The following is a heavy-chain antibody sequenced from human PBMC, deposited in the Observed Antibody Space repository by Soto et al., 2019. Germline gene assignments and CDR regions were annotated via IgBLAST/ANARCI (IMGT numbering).Heavy chain of an antibody. V-gene: IGHV3-53*01. D-gene: IGHD1-26*01. CDR1: GGSISSYY. Sequence: ETLSLTCTVSGGSISSYYWSWIRQPPGKGLEWVSTIRETGNTYYADSVRGRFATSRDNSENTLYLQMSSLRAEDTAVYYCAKQQMGVIRALDYWGQGTLVTVSS. CDR3: AKQQMGVIRALDY. CDR2: IRETGNT. J-gene: IGHJ4*02.